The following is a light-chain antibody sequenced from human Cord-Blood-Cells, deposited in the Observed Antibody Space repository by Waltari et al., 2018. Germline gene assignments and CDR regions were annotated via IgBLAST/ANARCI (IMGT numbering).Light chain of an antibody. CDR1: SSDVGGYNY. CDR2: DVS. V-gene: IGLV2-14*01. Sequence: QSALTQPASVSGSPVQSITISCTGTSSDVGGYNYVSWYQQHPGKAPKLMIYDVSNRPSGVSNRFSGSKSGNTASLTISGLQAEDEDDYYCSSYTSSSNVVFGGGTKLTVL. CDR3: SSYTSSSNVV. J-gene: IGLJ2*01.